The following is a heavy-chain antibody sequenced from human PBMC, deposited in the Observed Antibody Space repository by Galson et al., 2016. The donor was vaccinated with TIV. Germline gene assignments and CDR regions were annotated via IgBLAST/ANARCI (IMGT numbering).Heavy chain of an antibody. D-gene: IGHD5-18*01. CDR2: IIPLFGTV. CDR3: AKDRNTAIDTYPYYYGMDV. J-gene: IGHJ6*02. CDR1: GGSFSSHV. V-gene: IGHV1-69*13. Sequence: SVKVSCKASGGSFSSHVINWVRQAPGQGLEWMGGIIPLFGTVNYAQKFQGRVTITSDESTSTVYMELSSLRSEDTALYHCAKDRNTAIDTYPYYYGMDVWGQGTTVTVSS.